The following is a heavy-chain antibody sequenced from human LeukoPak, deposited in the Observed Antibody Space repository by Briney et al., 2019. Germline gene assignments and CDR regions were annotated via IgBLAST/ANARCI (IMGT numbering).Heavy chain of an antibody. D-gene: IGHD6-19*01. CDR2: IWSNDWNT. CDR3: AKDLMGWYEGGY. CDR1: GFILSDHH. Sequence: PGGSLRLSCAASGFILSDHHMRWARQAPGEGLEGVAYIWSNDWNTLHADSAKGRFTISRDSAKNSPYLQMNSLRAEDTAVYYCAKDLMGWYEGGYWGQGTLVTVSS. J-gene: IGHJ4*02. V-gene: IGHV3-11*04.